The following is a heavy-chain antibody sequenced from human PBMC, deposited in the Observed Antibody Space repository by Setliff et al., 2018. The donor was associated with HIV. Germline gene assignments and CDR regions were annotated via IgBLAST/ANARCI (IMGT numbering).Heavy chain of an antibody. J-gene: IGHJ2*01. CDR1: GYTFTRYN. CDR2: INGGNGNT. D-gene: IGHD6-13*01. Sequence: RASVKVSCKASGYTFTRYNIHWVRQAPGQRLEWMGWINGGNGNTKYSQKFQDRVTITRDTSANTAYLELSGLRSEDTALYYCARPAYSSTWVDWYFDLWGRGTLVTVSS. V-gene: IGHV1-3*01. CDR3: ARPAYSSTWVDWYFDL.